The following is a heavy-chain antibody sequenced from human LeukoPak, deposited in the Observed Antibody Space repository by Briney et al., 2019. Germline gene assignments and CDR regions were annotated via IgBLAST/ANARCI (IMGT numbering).Heavy chain of an antibody. D-gene: IGHD5-24*01. J-gene: IGHJ3*02. CDR3: ARDQGWIPYNHAFDI. CDR2: ISSSSSYI. CDR1: GFTFSSYS. Sequence: TGGSLRLSCAASGFTFSSYSMNWVRQAPGKGLEWVSSISSSSSYIYYADSVKGRFTISRDNAKNSLYLQMNSLRAEDTAVYYCARDQGWIPYNHAFDIWGQGTMVTVSS. V-gene: IGHV3-21*01.